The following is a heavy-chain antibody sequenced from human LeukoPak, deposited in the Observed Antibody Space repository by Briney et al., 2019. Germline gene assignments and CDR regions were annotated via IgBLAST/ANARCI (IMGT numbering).Heavy chain of an antibody. CDR2: ISWSSGSI. CDR3: AKDMGWYYYDSSGSKGFDY. V-gene: IGHV3-9*01. J-gene: IGHJ4*02. CDR1: GFTFDDYA. Sequence: QPGRSLRLSCAASGFTFDDYAMHWVRQAPGKGLEWVSGISWSSGSIVYADSVKGRYTIPRDHAENSLYLQMNSLRAEDTALYYCAKDMGWYYYDSSGSKGFDYWGQGTLVTVSS. D-gene: IGHD3-22*01.